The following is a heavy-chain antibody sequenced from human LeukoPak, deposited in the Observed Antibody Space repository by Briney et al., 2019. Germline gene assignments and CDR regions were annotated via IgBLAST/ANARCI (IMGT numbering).Heavy chain of an antibody. D-gene: IGHD4-23*01. CDR3: ARHDYVGNSGDY. CDR1: GFTFSSYS. Sequence: GGSLRLSCAASGFTFSSYSMNWVRQAPGKGLEWVSYIGTSSSTIYYADSVKGRFTISRDNAKNSLYLQMNSLRDEDTAVYYCARHDYVGNSGDYWGQGTLVTVSS. V-gene: IGHV3-48*02. CDR2: IGTSSSTI. J-gene: IGHJ4*02.